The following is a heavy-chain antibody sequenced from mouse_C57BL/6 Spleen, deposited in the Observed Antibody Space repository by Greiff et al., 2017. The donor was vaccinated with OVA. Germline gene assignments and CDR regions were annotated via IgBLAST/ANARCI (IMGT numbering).Heavy chain of an antibody. CDR3: APVNYYGSSDWYFDV. Sequence: EVQGVESGPELVKPGASVKISCKASGYSFTDYNMNWVKQSNGKSLEWIGVINPNYGTTSYNQKFKGKATLTVDQSSSTAYMQLNSLTSEDSAVYYCAPVNYYGSSDWYFDVWGTGTTVTVSS. V-gene: IGHV1-39*01. CDR1: GYSFTDYN. D-gene: IGHD1-1*01. CDR2: INPNYGTT. J-gene: IGHJ1*03.